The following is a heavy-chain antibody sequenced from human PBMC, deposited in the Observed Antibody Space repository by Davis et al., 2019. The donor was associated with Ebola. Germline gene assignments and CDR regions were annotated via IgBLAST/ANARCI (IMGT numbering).Heavy chain of an antibody. D-gene: IGHD6-6*01. CDR3: ARGSSSSGFDN. Sequence: GESLKISCAASGFTFSSYAMHWVRQAPGKGLEWVAVISYDGSNKYYADYVKGRFNIPRDNSKNTLYLQMNSLRAEDTAVYYCARGSSSSGFDNWGQGTLVTVSS. V-gene: IGHV3-30-3*01. CDR1: GFTFSSYA. J-gene: IGHJ4*02. CDR2: ISYDGSNK.